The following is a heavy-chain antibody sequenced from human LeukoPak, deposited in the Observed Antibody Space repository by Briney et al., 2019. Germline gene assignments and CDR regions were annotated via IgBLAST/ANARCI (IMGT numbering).Heavy chain of an antibody. Sequence: ASVKVSCKASGYTFTGYYIHWVRQAPGQGLEWMGWIIPNSGATNYLQKFQGRVTMTRDASISTAYMELSSLRSDDSAFYYCARASYSIPLDYWGQRTLVTVSS. V-gene: IGHV1-2*02. J-gene: IGHJ4*02. CDR3: ARASYSIPLDY. CDR1: GYTFTGYY. CDR2: IIPNSGAT. D-gene: IGHD6-13*01.